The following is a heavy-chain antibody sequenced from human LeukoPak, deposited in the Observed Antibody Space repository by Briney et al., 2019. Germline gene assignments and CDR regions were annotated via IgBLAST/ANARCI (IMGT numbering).Heavy chain of an antibody. CDR2: ITPIFGTA. CDR3: ARDHALYCSSTSCYRYYYYGMDV. D-gene: IGHD2-2*01. CDR1: RGTFSSYA. J-gene: IGHJ6*04. V-gene: IGHV1-69*13. Sequence: GASVKVSCKASRGTFSSYAISWVRQAPGQGLEWMGGITPIFGTANYAQKFQGRVTITADESTSTAYMELSSLRSEDTAVYYCARDHALYCSSTSCYRYYYYGMDVWGKGTTVTVSS.